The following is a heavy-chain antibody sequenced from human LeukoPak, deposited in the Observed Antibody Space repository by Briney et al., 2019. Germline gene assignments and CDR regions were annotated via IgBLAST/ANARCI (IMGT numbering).Heavy chain of an antibody. CDR3: ARDYYYGSGSRGYYYMDV. D-gene: IGHD3-10*01. CDR1: GFTFDDYT. J-gene: IGHJ6*03. Sequence: TGGSLRLSCAASGFTFDDYTMHWVRQAPGKGLEWVSLISWDGGSTYYADSVKGRFTISRDNAKNSLYLQMNSLRAEDTAVYYCARDYYYGSGSRGYYYMDVWGKGTTVTVSS. CDR2: ISWDGGST. V-gene: IGHV3-43*01.